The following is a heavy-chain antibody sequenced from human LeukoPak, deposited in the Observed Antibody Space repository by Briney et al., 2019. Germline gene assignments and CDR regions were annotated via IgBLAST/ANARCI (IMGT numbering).Heavy chain of an antibody. V-gene: IGHV3-30*02. Sequence: GGSLRLSSAASGFTFSSYGMHWVRQAPGKGLEWVAFIRYDGSDKYYADSVKGRFILSRDNSRNTLSLEMNSLRAEDTAVYYCAKDHVGTWSALDYWGQGTLVTVSP. CDR1: GFTFSSYG. CDR3: AKDHVGTWSALDY. D-gene: IGHD6-13*01. CDR2: IRYDGSDK. J-gene: IGHJ4*02.